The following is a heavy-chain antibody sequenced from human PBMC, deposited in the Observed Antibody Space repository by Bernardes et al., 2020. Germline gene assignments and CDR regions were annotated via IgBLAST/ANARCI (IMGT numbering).Heavy chain of an antibody. CDR1: GYSISSGYY. CDR3: ASQPSYCSGSSCPDY. V-gene: IGHV4-38-2*01. D-gene: IGHD2-2*01. CDR2: IYNTGST. J-gene: IGHJ4*02. Sequence: SETLSLTCAVSGYSISSGYYWGWIRQPPGKGLEWIGSIYNTGSTHYSPSLKSRVAISLDTSKNQFSMKLTSVTAADTAVYYCASQPSYCSGSSCPDYWGQGTLVTVSS.